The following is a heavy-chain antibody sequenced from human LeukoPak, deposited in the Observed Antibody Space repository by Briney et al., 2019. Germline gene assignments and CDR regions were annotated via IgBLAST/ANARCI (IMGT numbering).Heavy chain of an antibody. V-gene: IGHV1-58*01. CDR1: GFTFTSSA. Sequence: GASVKVSCKASGFTFTSSAVQWVRQAHGQRPEWIGRIVVGSGDTNYAQNFHERVTITRDMSTSTAYMDMSSLTSEDTAVYFCAEDLGGQDYWGQGTLVTVSS. CDR3: AEDLGGQDY. D-gene: IGHD4-23*01. J-gene: IGHJ4*02. CDR2: IVVGSGDT.